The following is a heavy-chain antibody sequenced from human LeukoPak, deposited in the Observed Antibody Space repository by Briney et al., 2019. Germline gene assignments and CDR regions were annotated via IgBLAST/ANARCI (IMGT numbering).Heavy chain of an antibody. CDR1: GYTLTELS. J-gene: IGHJ1*01. V-gene: IGHV1-24*01. CDR3: ARDFQWLVPAEYFQH. Sequence: ASVKVSCKVSGYTLTELSMHWVRQAPGKGLEWMGGFDPEDGETIYAQKFQGRVTMTEDTSTDTAYMELSSLRSEDTAVYYCARDFQWLVPAEYFQHWGQGTVVTVSS. D-gene: IGHD6-19*01. CDR2: FDPEDGET.